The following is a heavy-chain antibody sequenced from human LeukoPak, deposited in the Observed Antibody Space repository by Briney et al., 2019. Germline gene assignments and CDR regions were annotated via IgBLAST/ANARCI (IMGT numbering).Heavy chain of an antibody. Sequence: SETLSLTCTVSGGSISSYYWSWIRQPPGKGLEWIGYIYYSGSTNYNPSLKSRVTISVDTSKNQFSLKLSSVTAADTAVYYCAGGKPQPPSTYYDFWSGYYNPLYYFDYWGQGTLVTVSS. J-gene: IGHJ4*02. CDR2: IYYSGST. D-gene: IGHD3-3*01. CDR1: GGSISSYY. CDR3: AGGKPQPPSTYYDFWSGYYNPLYYFDY. V-gene: IGHV4-59*08.